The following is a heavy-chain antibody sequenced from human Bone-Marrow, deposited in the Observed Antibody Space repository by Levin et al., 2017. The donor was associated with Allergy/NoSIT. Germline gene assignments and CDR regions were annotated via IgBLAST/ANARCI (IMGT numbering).Heavy chain of an antibody. D-gene: IGHD2-15*01. V-gene: IGHV6-1*01. CDR2: TYYRATWYA. Sequence: SCAISGDSVSSNSAAWNWIRQSPSRGLEWLGRTYYRATWYADFAESVTRRITIKPDTAKNQVSLQLNYVTPEDTAVYFCARDVGGPPFDYWGQGSLVTVSS. CDR3: ARDVGGPPFDY. J-gene: IGHJ4*02. CDR1: GDSVSSNSAA.